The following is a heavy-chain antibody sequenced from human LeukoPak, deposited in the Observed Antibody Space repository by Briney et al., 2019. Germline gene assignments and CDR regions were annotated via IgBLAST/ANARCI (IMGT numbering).Heavy chain of an antibody. CDR1: GFSASNNY. V-gene: IGHV3-53*01. Sequence: GGSLRLSCVVSGFSASNNYIIWVRQAPGNGLERVSVIYGDGRTSHSASVRGRFTISRDNSKNIVSLQMNNLRAEDTAADYCARGRGLGVVSPYFDYWGQGTLVTVSS. J-gene: IGHJ4*02. CDR2: IYGDGRT. CDR3: ARGRGLGVVSPYFDY. D-gene: IGHD3-3*01.